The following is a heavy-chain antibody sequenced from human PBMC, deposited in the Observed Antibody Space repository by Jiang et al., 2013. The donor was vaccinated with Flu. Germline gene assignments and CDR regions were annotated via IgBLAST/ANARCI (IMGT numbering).Heavy chain of an antibody. V-gene: IGHV1-69*01. CDR2: IIPIFGTA. Sequence: VQLVESGAEVKKPGSSVKVSCKASGGTFSSYAISWVRQAPGQGLEWMGGIIPIFGTANYAQKFQGRVTITADESTSTAYMELSSLRSEDTAVYYCARAPSIAVADPFDYWGQGTLVTVSS. CDR3: ARAPSIAVADPFDY. J-gene: IGHJ4*02. CDR1: GGTFSSYA. D-gene: IGHD6-19*01.